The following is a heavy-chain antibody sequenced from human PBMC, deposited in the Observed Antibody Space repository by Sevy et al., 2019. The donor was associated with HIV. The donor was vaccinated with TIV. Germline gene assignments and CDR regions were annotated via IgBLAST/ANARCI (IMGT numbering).Heavy chain of an antibody. D-gene: IGHD5-12*01. CDR2: ISAYNGNT. CDR1: GYTFTSYG. V-gene: IGHV1-18*01. CDR3: ARVYYWLRLYYFDY. Sequence: ASVKVSCKASGYTFTSYGIRWVRQAPGQGLEWMGWISAYNGNTNYAQKLQGRVTMTTDTSTSTAYMELRSLRSDDTAVYYCARVYYWLRLYYFDYWGQGTLVTVSS. J-gene: IGHJ4*02.